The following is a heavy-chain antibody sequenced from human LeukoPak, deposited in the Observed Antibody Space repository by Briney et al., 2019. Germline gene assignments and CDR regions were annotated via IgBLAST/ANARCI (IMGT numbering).Heavy chain of an antibody. Sequence: ASVSVSCTASGYTFTVYYMHWVRHAPGQGPGWVGWINPNSGGTNYAQTFQGRVTMTRDTSITTAYMELSMLRLRDPAAYFCSSSRIAAAGRGLSYYFDYWGQGTLVTVSS. D-gene: IGHD6-13*01. CDR3: SSSRIAAAGRGLSYYFDY. J-gene: IGHJ4*02. CDR1: GYTFTVYY. V-gene: IGHV1-2*02. CDR2: INPNSGGT.